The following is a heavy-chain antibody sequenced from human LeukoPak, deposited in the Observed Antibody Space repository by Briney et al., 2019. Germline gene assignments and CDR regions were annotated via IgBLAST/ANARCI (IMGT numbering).Heavy chain of an antibody. V-gene: IGHV3-48*03. CDR2: ISSSGGSI. Sequence: GGSLRLSCAASGFTFSSYEMNWVRQAPGKGLECVSYISSSGGSIYYADSVKGRFTISRDNAKDSLYLQMNSLRAEDTAVYYCARVGPWVNPDYYYYYMDVWGKGTTVTVS. CDR3: ARVGPWVNPDYYYYYMDV. J-gene: IGHJ6*03. CDR1: GFTFSSYE. D-gene: IGHD1-14*01.